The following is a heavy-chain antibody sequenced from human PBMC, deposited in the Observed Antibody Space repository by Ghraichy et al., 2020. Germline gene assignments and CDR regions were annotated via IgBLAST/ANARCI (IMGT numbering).Heavy chain of an antibody. J-gene: IGHJ4*02. V-gene: IGHV4-39*01. CDR3: ASSRFSSSWYQVRDY. CDR2: IYYSGST. D-gene: IGHD6-13*01. Sequence: SQTLSLTCTVSGGSISSGSYYWGWIRQPPGKGLEWIGSIYYSGSTYYNPSLKSRVTISVDTSKNQFSLKLSSVTAADTAVYYWASSRFSSSWYQVRDYWGQGTLVTVSS. CDR1: GGSISSGSYY.